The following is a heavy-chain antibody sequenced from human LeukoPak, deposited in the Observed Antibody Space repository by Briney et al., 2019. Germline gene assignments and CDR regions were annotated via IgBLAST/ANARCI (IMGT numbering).Heavy chain of an antibody. V-gene: IGHV3-21*01. J-gene: IGHJ4*02. CDR3: AREGIAGYYFDY. CDR1: GFTFSSYR. CDR2: ISSSNNYI. D-gene: IGHD6-13*01. Sequence: GGSLRLSCTASGFTFSSYRMNWVGQAPGKGLEWVSSISSSNNYIYYADSMKGRFTISRDNAKSSLYLQMNSLRAEDTAVYYCAREGIAGYYFDYWGQGNLITVSS.